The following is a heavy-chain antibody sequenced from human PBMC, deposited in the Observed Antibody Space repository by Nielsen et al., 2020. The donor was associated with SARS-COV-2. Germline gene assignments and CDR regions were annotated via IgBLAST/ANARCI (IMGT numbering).Heavy chain of an antibody. Sequence: SETLSLTCTVSGGSISSGGYYWSWIRQHPGKGLEWIGYIYYSGSTYYNPSLKSRVTISVDTSKNQFSLKLSSVTAADTAVYYCARGEKRRFSVTTLDWFDPWGQGTLVTVSS. CDR1: GGSISSGGYY. V-gene: IGHV4-31*03. CDR3: ARGEKRRFSVTTLDWFDP. D-gene: IGHD4-11*01. CDR2: IYYSGST. J-gene: IGHJ5*02.